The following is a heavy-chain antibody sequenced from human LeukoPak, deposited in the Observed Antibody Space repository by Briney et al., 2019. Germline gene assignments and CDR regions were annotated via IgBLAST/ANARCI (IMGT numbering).Heavy chain of an antibody. V-gene: IGHV4-59*12. CDR3: ARMQLGERFFDY. Sequence: PSETLSLTCTVSGGSISSYYWSWLRQPPGKGLEWFGYIYYSGSTNYNPSLKSRVTISVDTSKNQFSLKLSSVTAADTAVYYCARMQLGERFFDYWGQGTLVTVSS. J-gene: IGHJ4*02. CDR2: IYYSGST. CDR1: GGSISSYY. D-gene: IGHD3-10*01.